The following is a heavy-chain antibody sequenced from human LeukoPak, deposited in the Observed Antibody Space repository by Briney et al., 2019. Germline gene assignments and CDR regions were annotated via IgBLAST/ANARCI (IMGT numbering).Heavy chain of an antibody. D-gene: IGHD3-10*01. CDR3: ASGGEFRGSAFDI. V-gene: IGHV1-46*01. CDR1: GYTFTSYG. CDR2: INPTSGRT. J-gene: IGHJ3*02. Sequence: ASVKVSCKASGYTFTSYGISWVRQAPGQGLEWMGIINPTSGRTSYAQKFQARVTMTRDMSTNTMYMDLSSLKSEDTAVYYCASGGEFRGSAFDIWGQGTTDIVSS.